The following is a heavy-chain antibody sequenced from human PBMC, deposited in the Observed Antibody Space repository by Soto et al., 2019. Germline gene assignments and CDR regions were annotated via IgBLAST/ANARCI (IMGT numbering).Heavy chain of an antibody. V-gene: IGHV3-23*01. Sequence: GGSLRLSCAASGFTFSSYAMSWVRQAPGKGLEWVSAISGSGGSTYYADSVKGRFTISSDNSKNTLYLQMNSLRAEDTAVYYCAKDGPTYYYDSSGYSDYWGQGTLVTVSS. CDR3: AKDGPTYYYDSSGYSDY. J-gene: IGHJ4*02. CDR2: ISGSGGST. D-gene: IGHD3-22*01. CDR1: GFTFSSYA.